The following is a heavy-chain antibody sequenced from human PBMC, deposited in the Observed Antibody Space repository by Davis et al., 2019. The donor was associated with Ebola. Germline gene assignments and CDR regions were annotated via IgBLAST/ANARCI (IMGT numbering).Heavy chain of an antibody. CDR1: GGSISSSSYY. Sequence: PGGSLRLSCTVSGGSISSSSYYWGWIRQPPGKGLEWIGEINHSGSTNYNPSLKSRVTISVDTSKNQFSLKLSSGTAADTAVYYCARGSPTVTWYYYDYGMDVWGQGTTVTVSS. J-gene: IGHJ6*02. CDR2: INHSGST. D-gene: IGHD4-17*01. V-gene: IGHV4-39*07. CDR3: ARGSPTVTWYYYDYGMDV.